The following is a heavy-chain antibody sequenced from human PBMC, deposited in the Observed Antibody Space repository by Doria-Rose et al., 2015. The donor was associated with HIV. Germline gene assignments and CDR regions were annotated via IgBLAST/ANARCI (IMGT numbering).Heavy chain of an antibody. D-gene: IGHD6-13*01. CDR1: GVSLSSPGMG. CDR2: IFSDDER. V-gene: IGHV2-26*01. J-gene: IGHJ4*02. Sequence: QVTLKESGPVLVKPTETLTLTCTVSGVSLSSPGMGVSWIRQPPGKALEWLANIFSDDERSYKTSLKSRLTISRGTSKSQVVLTMTDVDPVDTATYYCASIKSSRWYHKYYFDFWGQGTLVIVSA. CDR3: ASIKSSRWYHKYYFDF.